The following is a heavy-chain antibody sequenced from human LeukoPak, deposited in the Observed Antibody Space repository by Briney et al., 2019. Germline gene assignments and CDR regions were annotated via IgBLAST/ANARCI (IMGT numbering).Heavy chain of an antibody. CDR1: GFTFSTFW. Sequence: GGSLRLSCEASGFTFSTFWVTWVRQAPGRGLEWVANIHPDGSEKYYVGSGKGRFTISRDNAKNSPYLQMNSLRAEDTAVYYCARGGTTKVTYWGQGTLVTVSS. CDR2: IHPDGSEK. CDR3: ARGGTTKVTY. V-gene: IGHV3-7*04. D-gene: IGHD2-21*02. J-gene: IGHJ4*02.